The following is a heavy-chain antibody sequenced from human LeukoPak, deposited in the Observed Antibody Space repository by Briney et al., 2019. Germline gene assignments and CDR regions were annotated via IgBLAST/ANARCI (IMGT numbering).Heavy chain of an antibody. J-gene: IGHJ4*02. CDR3: ARLDYYDSSGLIDY. Sequence: PSETLSLTCTVSGGSITSRNYYWGWIRQPPGKGLEWIGTIYDSGSTYYNPSLKSRVTISVDTSKNQFPQKLNSVTAADTAVYYCARLDYYDSSGLIDYWGQGTLVIVSS. CDR2: IYDSGST. D-gene: IGHD3-22*01. V-gene: IGHV4-39*01. CDR1: GGSITSRNYY.